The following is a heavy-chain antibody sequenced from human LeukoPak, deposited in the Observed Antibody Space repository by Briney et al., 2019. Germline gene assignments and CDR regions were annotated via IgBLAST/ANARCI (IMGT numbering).Heavy chain of an antibody. V-gene: IGHV4-39*07. D-gene: IGHD2-15*01. CDR3: ARETYCSGGTCFFGPDY. Sequence: SETLSLTCTVSGGSISGSTFYWGWIRQPPGKGLEWIANIYYSGSTYYNPSLKSRVTISVDTSKNQFSLQLTSVTAADTAVYHCARETYCSGGTCFFGPDYWGQGTLVTVSS. CDR2: IYYSGST. J-gene: IGHJ4*02. CDR1: GGSISGSTFY.